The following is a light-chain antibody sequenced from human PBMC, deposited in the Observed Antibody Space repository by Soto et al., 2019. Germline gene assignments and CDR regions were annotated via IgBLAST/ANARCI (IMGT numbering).Light chain of an antibody. CDR2: DAS. CDR3: QQCRNWCT. CDR1: HGVSSY. V-gene: IGKV3-11*01. J-gene: IGKJ5*01. Sequence: EIVVIQSPCIMSKSPGDRATLTCRGSHGVSSYLAWYQQKPGQAPRLLIYDASNRATGIPARFSGSGSGTDFTLTIISLEPEDSAFYYCQQCRNWCTFGQGT.